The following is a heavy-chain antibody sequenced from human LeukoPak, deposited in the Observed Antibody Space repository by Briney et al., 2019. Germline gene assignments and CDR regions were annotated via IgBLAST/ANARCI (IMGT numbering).Heavy chain of an antibody. CDR2: IYPGDSDT. CDR3: ARQTTDYYYGMDV. J-gene: IGHJ6*02. CDR1: GYSFTSYW. D-gene: IGHD4-11*01. V-gene: IGHV5-51*01. Sequence: GESLKISCKGSGYSFTSYWIGWVRQLPGKGLEWMGIIYPGDSDTKYSPSFQGQVTISADKSISTAYLRWSSLKASDTAMYYCARQTTDYYYGMDVWGQGTTVTVSS.